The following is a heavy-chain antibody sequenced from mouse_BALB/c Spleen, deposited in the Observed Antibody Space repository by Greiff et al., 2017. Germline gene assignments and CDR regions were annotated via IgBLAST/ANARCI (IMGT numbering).Heavy chain of an antibody. D-gene: IGHD1-1*01. V-gene: IGHV5-6-5*01. CDR2: ISSGGST. CDR3: ARGWDYYGSSSYYFDY. CDR1: GFTFSSYA. J-gene: IGHJ2*01. Sequence: DVHLVESGGGLVKPGGSLKLSCAASGFTFSSYAMSWVRQTPEKRLEWVASISSGGSTYYPDSVKGRFTISRDNARNILYLQMSSLRSEDTAMYYCARGWDYYGSSSYYFDYWGQGTTLTVSS.